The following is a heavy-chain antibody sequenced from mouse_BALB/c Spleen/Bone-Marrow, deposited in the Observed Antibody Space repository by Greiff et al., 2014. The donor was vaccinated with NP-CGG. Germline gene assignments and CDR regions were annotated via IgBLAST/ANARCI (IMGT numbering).Heavy chain of an antibody. CDR1: GFNIKDTY. CDR2: IDPANGNT. J-gene: IGHJ4*01. CDR3: ARYRYYGSSYAMDY. Sequence: EVQLQQSGAELAKPGASVKLSCTASGFNIKDTYMHWVMQRPEQGLEWIGRIDPANGNTKYDPKFQGKATITADTSSNTAYLQLSSLTSEDTAVYYRARYRYYGSSYAMDYWGQGTSVTVSS. D-gene: IGHD1-1*01. V-gene: IGHV14-3*02.